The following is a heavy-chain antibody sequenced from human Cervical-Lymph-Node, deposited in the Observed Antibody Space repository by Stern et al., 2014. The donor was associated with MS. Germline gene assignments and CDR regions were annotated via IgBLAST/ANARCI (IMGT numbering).Heavy chain of an antibody. CDR1: GVTFSSFW. J-gene: IGHJ4*02. D-gene: IGHD6-19*01. V-gene: IGHV3-74*02. CDR3: ALDLSGSRDN. CDR2: TNEDGSIT. Sequence: EVQLVESGGGSVQPGGSLRLSCAVSGVTFSSFWMHWVRQAPGEGLVWVSRTNEDGSITDYADSVKGRFSISRDNAQNTLYLQMNSLGAEDTATYYCALDLSGSRDNWVPGTLVTVSS.